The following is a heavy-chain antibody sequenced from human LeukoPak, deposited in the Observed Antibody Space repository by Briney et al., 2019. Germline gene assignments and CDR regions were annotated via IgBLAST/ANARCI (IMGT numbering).Heavy chain of an antibody. Sequence: ASVKVSCKASGYTFTSYDINWVRQAPGQGLEWMGIINPSGGSTSYAQKFQGRVTMTRDTSTSTVYMELSSLRSEDTAVYYCARGPDIVVVVAATPEIDYWGQGTLVTVSS. V-gene: IGHV1-46*01. J-gene: IGHJ4*02. CDR3: ARGPDIVVVVAATPEIDY. D-gene: IGHD2-15*01. CDR1: GYTFTSYD. CDR2: INPSGGST.